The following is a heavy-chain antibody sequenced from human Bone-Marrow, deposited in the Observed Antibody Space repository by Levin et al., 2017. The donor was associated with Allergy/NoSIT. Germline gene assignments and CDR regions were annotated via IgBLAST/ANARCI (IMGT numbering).Heavy chain of an antibody. CDR1: GGSITSYY. V-gene: IGHV4-59*01. CDR3: ARVSTSFDD. Sequence: SQTLSLTCAVSGGSITSYYWNWIRQSPGKGLEWIGYISYDGSTNYNTYLKSRVTISVDTSKTQFSLRLRSVTVADTAVYYCARVSTSFDDWGQGTLVIVSS. D-gene: IGHD2-2*01. CDR2: ISYDGST. J-gene: IGHJ4*02.